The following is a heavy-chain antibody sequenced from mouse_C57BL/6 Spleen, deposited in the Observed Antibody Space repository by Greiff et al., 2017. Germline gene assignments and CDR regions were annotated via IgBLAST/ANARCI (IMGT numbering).Heavy chain of an antibody. J-gene: IGHJ2*01. D-gene: IGHD3-2*02. CDR3: ARWTAQAAED. CDR1: GYTFTSYW. CDR2: IYPSDSET. Sequence: VQLQQPGAELVRPGSSVKLSCKASGYTFTSYWMDWVKQRPGQGLEWIGNIYPSDSETHYNQKFKDKATLTVDKSSSTAYMQLSSLTSEDSAVYYCARWTAQAAEDWGPGTTLTVSS. V-gene: IGHV1-61*01.